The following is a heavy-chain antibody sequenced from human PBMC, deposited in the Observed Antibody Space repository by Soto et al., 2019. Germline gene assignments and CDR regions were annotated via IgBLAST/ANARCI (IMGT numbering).Heavy chain of an antibody. CDR3: PPGVHMYNYESSGFLD. CDR1: GFIFSNYA. J-gene: IGHJ4*02. V-gene: IGHV3-30*03. CDR2: ILHDGSKQ. D-gene: IGHD3-22*01. Sequence: QVQVVESGGDVVQPGTSLRLSCAASGFIFSNYALHWVRQAPGKGLEWVALILHDGSKQYYADSVKGRFTISRDNSKNTVYLQINSLRAEDTAVYFCPPGVHMYNYESSGFLDWGQGTLVTVSS.